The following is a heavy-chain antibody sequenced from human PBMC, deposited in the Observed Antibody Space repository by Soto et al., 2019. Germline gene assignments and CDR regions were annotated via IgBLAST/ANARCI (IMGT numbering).Heavy chain of an antibody. Sequence: QPQLMQSGAEVKKPGASVRVSCKASGYSFTSYGITWVRQTPGQGLEWMGWISVHNGHTDYPQKFQGRLTMTTDTSTSTAYMELTSLRSDDTAVYYCARGRGVSSWYETPLYFDSWGQGTLVTVSS. V-gene: IGHV1-18*01. CDR1: GYSFTSYG. J-gene: IGHJ4*02. D-gene: IGHD6-13*01. CDR3: ARGRGVSSWYETPLYFDS. CDR2: ISVHNGHT.